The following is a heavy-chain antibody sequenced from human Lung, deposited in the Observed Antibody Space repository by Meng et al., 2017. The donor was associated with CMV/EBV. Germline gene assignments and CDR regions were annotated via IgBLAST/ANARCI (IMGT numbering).Heavy chain of an antibody. CDR3: VREKGVLDYFLGMAV. CDR2: ISSDGSST. J-gene: IGHJ6*02. Sequence: GESLKISCTASGFSFRDYWMHWVRHTPGKGLVWVSRISSDGSSTKYADSVKGRFTISRDNAKNTLYLQMNSLRDEDTALYYCVREKGVLDYFLGMAVWGQGTTVTVSS. V-gene: IGHV3-74*03. CDR1: GFSFRDYW. D-gene: IGHD3-10*01.